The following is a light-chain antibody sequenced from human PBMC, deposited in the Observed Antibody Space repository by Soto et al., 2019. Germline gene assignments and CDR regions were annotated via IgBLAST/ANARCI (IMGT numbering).Light chain of an antibody. J-gene: IGLJ2*01. CDR1: SSNLGSNY. CDR2: SNN. CDR3: AAWDYSLRGPV. V-gene: IGLV1-47*02. Sequence: QSVLTQPPSASVTPGQRVPISCSGSSSNLGSNYVYWYQQIPGTAPKLLIYSNNQRPSGVPDRFSGSKSGTSASLAISGLRSEDEAEYYCAAWDYSLRGPVFGGGTKLTVL.